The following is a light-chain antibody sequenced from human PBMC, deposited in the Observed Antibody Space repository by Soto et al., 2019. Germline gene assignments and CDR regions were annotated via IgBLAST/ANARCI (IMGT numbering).Light chain of an antibody. Sequence: EIVLTQSPGTLSLSPGERATLSCRASQSVSSSYLAWYQQKPGQAPRLLIYGASFRATGIPDRLSGSGSGTDFTLTISRLEPEDFAVYYCQQYGTSPPTFGQGTRLEIK. CDR2: GAS. CDR3: QQYGTSPPT. V-gene: IGKV3-20*01. CDR1: QSVSSSY. J-gene: IGKJ5*01.